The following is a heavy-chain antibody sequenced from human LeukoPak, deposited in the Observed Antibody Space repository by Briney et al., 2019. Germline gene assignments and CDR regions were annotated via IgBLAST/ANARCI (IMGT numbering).Heavy chain of an antibody. V-gene: IGHV4-39*01. CDR1: GDSTSSDRYY. CDR3: ARGRPYSGGYHLDY. Sequence: SETLSLTCTVSGDSTSSDRYYGGWVRQPPGKGLEWIGNIYYSGGTYYNPSLKSRVTMSVDTSKNQFFLKLNSVTAADTAVYYCARGRPYSGGYHLDYWGQGTLVTVSA. D-gene: IGHD1-26*01. J-gene: IGHJ4*02. CDR2: IYYSGGT.